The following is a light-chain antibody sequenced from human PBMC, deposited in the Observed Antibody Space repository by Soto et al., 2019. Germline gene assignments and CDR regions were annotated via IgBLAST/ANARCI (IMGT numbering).Light chain of an antibody. V-gene: IGKV3-20*01. CDR3: QQYGESPPT. CDR2: GAS. J-gene: IGKJ4*01. Sequence: EIVLTQSPGTLSLSPGERVTLSCRASQSVRNTYVAWYQKKPGQAPRLLVSGASSRATGIPDRYSGSGSGTDFTLTINRLEPEDFAVYFCQQYGESPPTFGGGTKVEIK. CDR1: QSVRNTY.